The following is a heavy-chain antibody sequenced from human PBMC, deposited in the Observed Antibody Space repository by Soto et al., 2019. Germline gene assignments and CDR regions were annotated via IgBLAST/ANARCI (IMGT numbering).Heavy chain of an antibody. D-gene: IGHD2-2*01. CDR3: ARDSSLLYYFDY. CDR1: GFTFSSYS. CDR2: ISSSSYI. J-gene: IGHJ4*02. Sequence: GGSLRLSCAASGFTFSSYSMNWVRQAPGKGLEWVSSISSSSYIYYADSVKGRFTISRDNAKNSLYLQMNSLRAEDTAVYYCARDSSLLYYFDYWGQGTLVTVSS. V-gene: IGHV3-21*01.